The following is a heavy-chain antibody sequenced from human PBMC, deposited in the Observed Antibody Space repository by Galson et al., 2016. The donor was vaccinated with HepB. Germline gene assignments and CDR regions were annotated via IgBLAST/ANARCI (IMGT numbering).Heavy chain of an antibody. J-gene: IGHJ4*02. V-gene: IGHV3-7*01. CDR2: IRQDGNEK. D-gene: IGHD1/OR15-1a*01. CDR1: GFSFTNHW. Sequence: SLRLSCAASGFSFTNHWMTWVRQAPGKGLEWVANIRQDGNEKYHAEFVKGRFTISRDNAKNSLSLQMNSLRAEDTAIYYCATTKTTRDWGQGTLVTVSS. CDR3: ATTKTTRD.